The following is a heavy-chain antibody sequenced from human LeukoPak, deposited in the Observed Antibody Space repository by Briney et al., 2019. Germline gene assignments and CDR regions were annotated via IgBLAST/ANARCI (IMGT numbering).Heavy chain of an antibody. V-gene: IGHV3-21*01. CDR3: ARDLSISYDSSGYRDY. D-gene: IGHD3-22*01. CDR2: ISSSSSYI. Sequence: GGSLRLSCAASGFTFSSYSMNWARQAPGKGLEWVSSISSSSSYIYYADSVKGRFTISRDNAKNSLYLQMNSLRAEGTAVYYCARDLSISYDSSGYRDYWGQGTLVTVSS. J-gene: IGHJ4*02. CDR1: GFTFSSYS.